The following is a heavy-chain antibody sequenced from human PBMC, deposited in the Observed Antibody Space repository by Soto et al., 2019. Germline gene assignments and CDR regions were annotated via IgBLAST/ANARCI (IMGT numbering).Heavy chain of an antibody. J-gene: IGHJ6*02. CDR1: GASISGFY. Sequence: SETLSLTCTVSGASISGFYWSWIRKSAGKGLEWIGRIYATGTTDYNPSLKSRVTISVDTSKNQFSLKLSSVTAADTAVYYCARGRFYGDYENYYYYGMDVWGQGTTVTVSS. CDR3: ARGRFYGDYENYYYYGMDV. D-gene: IGHD4-17*01. CDR2: IYATGTT. V-gene: IGHV4-4*07.